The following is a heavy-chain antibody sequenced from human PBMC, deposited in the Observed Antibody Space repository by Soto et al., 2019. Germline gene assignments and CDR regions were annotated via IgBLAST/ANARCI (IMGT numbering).Heavy chain of an antibody. CDR2: IIPIFGTA. V-gene: IGHV1-69*13. Sequence: SGKVCFKASGGPFSSNAISWVRQAPGQGLEWMGGIIPIFGTANYAQKFHGRVTITADESTSTAYMELSSLRSEDTAVYYCARDQAGRRFGELIGGMDVWGQGTTVTVSS. CDR1: GGPFSSNA. D-gene: IGHD3-10*01. J-gene: IGHJ6*01. CDR3: ARDQAGRRFGELIGGMDV.